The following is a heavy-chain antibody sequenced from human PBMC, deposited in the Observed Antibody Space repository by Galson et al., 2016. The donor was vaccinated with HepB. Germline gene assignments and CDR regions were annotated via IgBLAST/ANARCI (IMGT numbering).Heavy chain of an antibody. Sequence: ETLSLTCAVSGYSINSAYYWGWTRQAPGKGLEWIASLYHSGSAYYKSSVRSRATISLDTSKNQFSLSLSSVTAADTAVYYCVRESDYTNGLFDDSWGQGTLVTVSS. CDR2: LYHSGSA. J-gene: IGHJ5*01. CDR3: VRESDYTNGLFDDS. D-gene: IGHD4-11*01. CDR1: GYSINSAYY. V-gene: IGHV4-38-2*02.